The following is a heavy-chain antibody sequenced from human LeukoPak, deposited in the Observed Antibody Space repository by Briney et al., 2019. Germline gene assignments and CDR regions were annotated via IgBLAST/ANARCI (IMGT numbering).Heavy chain of an antibody. CDR1: GYTFTGYY. Sequence: ASVKVSCKASGYTFTGYYMHWVRQAPGQGLEWMGWINPNSGGTNYAQKFQGRVTLTRDTSISTAYMELSRLRSDDTAVYYCARDAAAMVRGVIGTGDNWGQGTLVTVSS. J-gene: IGHJ4*02. V-gene: IGHV1-2*02. D-gene: IGHD3-10*01. CDR2: INPNSGGT. CDR3: ARDAAAMVRGVIGTGDN.